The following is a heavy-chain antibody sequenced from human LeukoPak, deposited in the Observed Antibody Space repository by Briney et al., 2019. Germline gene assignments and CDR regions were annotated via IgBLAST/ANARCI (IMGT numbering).Heavy chain of an antibody. CDR2: ISGSGGST. V-gene: IGHV3-23*01. CDR1: GFTFSNAW. CDR3: AKSPLVVVPAAINYFDY. Sequence: GGSLRLSCAASGFTFSNAWMSWVRQAPGKGPEWVSAISGSGGSTYYADSVKGRFTISRDNSKNTLYLQMNSLRAEDTAVYYCAKSPLVVVPAAINYFDYWGQGTLVTVSS. D-gene: IGHD2-2*01. J-gene: IGHJ4*02.